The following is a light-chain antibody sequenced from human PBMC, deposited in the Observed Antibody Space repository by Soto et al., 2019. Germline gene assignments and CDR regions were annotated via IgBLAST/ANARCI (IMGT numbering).Light chain of an antibody. J-gene: IGKJ2*01. CDR1: QSISSW. V-gene: IGKV1-5*03. CDR2: KAS. CDR3: QQYNSYYT. Sequence: DIQMTQSPSTLSASVGDRVTITCRASQSISSWLAWYQQKPGKAPKLLIYKASSLESGVPSRFSGSGSGTVFPLTISSLQPDDFANYYCQQYNSYYTFGQGTKLEIK.